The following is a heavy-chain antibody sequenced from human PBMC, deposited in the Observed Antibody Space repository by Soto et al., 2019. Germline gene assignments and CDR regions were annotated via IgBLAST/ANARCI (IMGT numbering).Heavy chain of an antibody. V-gene: IGHV3-30*18. J-gene: IGHJ4*02. CDR2: ISYDGSNK. CDR1: GFTFISYG. CDR3: GKDPAAFGGVGPTTFDY. D-gene: IGHD3-16*01. Sequence: QVQLVESGGGVVQPGRSLRLSCSASGFTFISYGMHWVRQAPGKGLEWVAVISYDGSNKYYADSVKGRFTISRDNSKNTLYLQMNSLRAEDTAVYYCGKDPAAFGGVGPTTFDYWGQGTLVTVSS.